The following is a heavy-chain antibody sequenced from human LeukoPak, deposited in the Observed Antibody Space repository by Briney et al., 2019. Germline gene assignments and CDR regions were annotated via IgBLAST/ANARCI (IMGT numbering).Heavy chain of an antibody. D-gene: IGHD2-15*01. CDR3: AKVRLRRFIVVVVAATFGNSPIDY. V-gene: IGHV3-30*18. Sequence: QSGGSLRLSCTASGFTFSSYRMHWVRQAPGKGLEWVAVISYDGSNKYYGDSVKGRFTISRDNSKNTLYLQMNSLRAEDTAVYYCAKVRLRRFIVVVVAATFGNSPIDYWGQGTLVTVSS. J-gene: IGHJ4*02. CDR2: ISYDGSNK. CDR1: GFTFSSYR.